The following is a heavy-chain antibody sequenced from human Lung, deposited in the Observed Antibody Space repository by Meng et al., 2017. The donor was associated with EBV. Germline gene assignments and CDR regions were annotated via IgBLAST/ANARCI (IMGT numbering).Heavy chain of an antibody. Sequence: EVQLLESGGDLVQPGGSLRLSGAASGFTFSNYAMNWVRQAPGKGLEWVSGIIGSGGGTYYADSVKGRFTISRDNSKNTLFLQMDSLRAEDTAIYYCAKDRVYYYGSGSYYNFDYWGQGTLVTVAS. J-gene: IGHJ4*02. CDR1: GFTFSNYA. CDR3: AKDRVYYYGSGSYYNFDY. D-gene: IGHD3-10*01. CDR2: IIGSGGGT. V-gene: IGHV3-23*01.